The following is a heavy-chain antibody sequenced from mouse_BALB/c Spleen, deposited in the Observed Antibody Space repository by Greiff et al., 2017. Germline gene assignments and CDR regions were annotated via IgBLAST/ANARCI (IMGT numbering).Heavy chain of an antibody. V-gene: IGHV7-3*02. J-gene: IGHJ4*01. CDR1: GFTFTDYY. D-gene: IGHD2-4*01. CDR3: ARDLYYDYEGAMDY. CDR2: IRNKANGYTT. Sequence: EVKVVESGGGLVQPGGSLRLSCATSGFTFTDYYMSWVRQPPGKALEWLGFIRNKANGYTTEYSASVKGRFTISRDNSQSILYLQMNTLRAEDSATYYCARDLYYDYEGAMDYWGQGTSVTVSS.